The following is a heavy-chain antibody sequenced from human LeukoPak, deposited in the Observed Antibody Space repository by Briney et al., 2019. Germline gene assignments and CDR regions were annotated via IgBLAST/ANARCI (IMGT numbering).Heavy chain of an antibody. CDR1: GYSFTSYW. V-gene: IGHV5-51*01. CDR2: IYPGDSDT. J-gene: IGHJ4*02. D-gene: IGHD1-26*01. CDR3: ARSGHNSGSSY. Sequence: GESLKICCTGSGYSFTSYWIGWVRQMPGKGLEWMGIIYPGDSDTRYSPSFQGQDTISADKSISTAYLQWSSLKASDTAMYYCARSGHNSGSSYWGQGTLVTVSS.